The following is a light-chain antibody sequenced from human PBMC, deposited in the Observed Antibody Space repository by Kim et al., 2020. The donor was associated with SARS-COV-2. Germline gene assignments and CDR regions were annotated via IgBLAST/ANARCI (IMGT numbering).Light chain of an antibody. V-gene: IGLV3-1*01. Sequence: VSPGQPASFTCSGDKLGDKYACWYRQKPGQSPALLIYQDSQRPSGIPERFSGSSSGNTATLTISGTQTMDEADYYCQAWDSNTVVFGGGTKLTVL. CDR1: KLGDKY. CDR2: QDS. CDR3: QAWDSNTVV. J-gene: IGLJ2*01.